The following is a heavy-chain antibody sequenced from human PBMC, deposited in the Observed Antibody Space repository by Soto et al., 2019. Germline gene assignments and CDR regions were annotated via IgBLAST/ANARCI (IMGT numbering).Heavy chain of an antibody. CDR1: GFTFNSYA. CDR2: ISSYGADT. V-gene: IGHV3-64D*06. Sequence: GGSLRLSCSASGFTFNSYAMHWVRQAPGKGLEFVSAISSYGADTYYADSVKGRFAISRDSSKNTLYLQMSSLRAEDTALYYCVKEGYMRSDWYGQFDYWGQGALVTVSS. J-gene: IGHJ4*02. CDR3: VKEGYMRSDWYGQFDY. D-gene: IGHD6-19*01.